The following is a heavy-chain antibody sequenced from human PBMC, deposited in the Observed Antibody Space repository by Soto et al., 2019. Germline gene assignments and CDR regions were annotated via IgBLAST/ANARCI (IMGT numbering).Heavy chain of an antibody. J-gene: IGHJ4*02. D-gene: IGHD1-26*01. Sequence: PGGSLRLSCAVSGFTFSSYVMSWVRQAPGKGLEWVGRTKNKAQRYTTEYAASVKGRFTISRDDSENSVYLQMNSLKTEDTAVYYCVRWDSGNPENWGQGTLVTVSS. CDR3: VRWDSGNPEN. V-gene: IGHV3-72*01. CDR1: GFTFSSYV. CDR2: TKNKAQRYTT.